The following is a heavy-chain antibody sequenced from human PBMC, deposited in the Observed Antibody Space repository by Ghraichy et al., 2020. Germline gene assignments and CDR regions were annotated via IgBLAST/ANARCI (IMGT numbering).Heavy chain of an antibody. Sequence: GGSLRLSCAASGFTFSSYAMSWVRQAPGKGLEWVSAISGSGGSTYYADSVKGRFTISRDNSKNTLYLQMNSLRAEDTAIYYCAKDRGDYGDYQGHYFDYWGQGTLVTVSS. CDR3: AKDRGDYGDYQGHYFDY. CDR1: GFTFSSYA. V-gene: IGHV3-23*01. D-gene: IGHD4-17*01. CDR2: ISGSGGST. J-gene: IGHJ4*02.